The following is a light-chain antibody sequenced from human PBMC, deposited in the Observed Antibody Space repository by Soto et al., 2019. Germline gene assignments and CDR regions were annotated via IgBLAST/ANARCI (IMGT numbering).Light chain of an antibody. CDR2: GTS. V-gene: IGLV7-43*01. CDR3: LLYYGGAQLV. J-gene: IGLJ2*01. Sequence: QAVVTQEPSLTVSPGGTVTLTCASGTGAVASGDYPNWFQQKPGQAPRALIYGTSNKHSWTPARFSGSLLGGKAALTLSGVQPEDEAEYYCLLYYGGAQLVFGGGTKVTVL. CDR1: TGAVASGDY.